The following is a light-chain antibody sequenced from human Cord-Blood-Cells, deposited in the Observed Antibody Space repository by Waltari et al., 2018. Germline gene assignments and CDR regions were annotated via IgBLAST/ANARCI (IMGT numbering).Light chain of an antibody. CDR1: QSVLYSSNNKNY. CDR3: QQYYSTPWT. CDR2: WAS. Sequence: DIVMTQSPDSLAVSLGERATINCKSSQSVLYSSNNKNYLAWYQQKPGQPPKLLIYWASTRESGVPERLSSSGSGTDFTLTISSLQAEDVAVYYCQQYYSTPWTFGQGTKVEIK. J-gene: IGKJ1*01. V-gene: IGKV4-1*01.